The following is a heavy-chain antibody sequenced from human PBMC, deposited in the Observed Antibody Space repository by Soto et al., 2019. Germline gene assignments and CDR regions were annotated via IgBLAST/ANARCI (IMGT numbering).Heavy chain of an antibody. CDR1: GGSISSSSYY. V-gene: IGHV4-39*01. CDR3: ASQRITLIVVVIYAAFDI. J-gene: IGHJ3*02. D-gene: IGHD3-22*01. Sequence: QLQLQESGPGLVKPSETLSLTCTVSGGSISSSSYYWGWIRQPPGKGLEWIGSIYYSGSTYYNPSLKRRVTISVDTSKNQFSLKLSPVTAADTAVYYCASQRITLIVVVIYAAFDIWGQGTMVTVSS. CDR2: IYYSGST.